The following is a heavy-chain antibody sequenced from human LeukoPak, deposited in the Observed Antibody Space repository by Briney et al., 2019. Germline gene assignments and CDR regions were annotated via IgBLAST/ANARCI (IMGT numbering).Heavy chain of an antibody. CDR1: GGTCSSYA. D-gene: IGHD6-19*01. J-gene: IGHJ6*04. V-gene: IGHV1-69*01. CDR3: AREGVEQWMVGRLDV. CDR2: GIPIFGTA. Sequence: SVTVSCTAAGGTCSSYAISWGRQAPGQGLEWMGGGIPIFGTANYAQKFQGRVTITADESTSTAYMELSTLRSEDTAVYYCAREGVEQWMVGRLDVWGKGTPVTVSS.